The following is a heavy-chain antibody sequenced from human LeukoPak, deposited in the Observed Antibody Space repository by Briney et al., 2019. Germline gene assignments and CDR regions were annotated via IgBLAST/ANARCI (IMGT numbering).Heavy chain of an antibody. CDR1: GFSLSTTGMR. D-gene: IGHD5-18*01. V-gene: IGHV2-70*04. Sequence: SGPTLVNPTPTLTLTCTFSGFSLSTTGMRVSWIRQPPVKALEWLARIDWDNNKFYSASLKTRLSISKDTSKNQVVLTMTNMDPVDTATYYCTRTPRGYTYDYWGQGTLVTVSS. CDR3: TRTPRGYTYDY. CDR2: IDWDNNK. J-gene: IGHJ4*02.